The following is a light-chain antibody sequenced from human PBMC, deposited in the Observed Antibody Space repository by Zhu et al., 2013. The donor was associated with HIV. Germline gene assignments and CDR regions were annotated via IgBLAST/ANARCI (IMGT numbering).Light chain of an antibody. Sequence: QSALTQPASVSGSPGQSITISCSGSYSDVGSHDLVSWFQHHPDRAPTLIIYDVTKRPSGVSHRFSGSKSGNTASLTISGLQAEDEGDYYCSSYAGSNNWVFGGGTKLTVL. CDR3: SSYAGSNNWV. CDR2: DVT. CDR1: YSDVGSHDL. J-gene: IGLJ3*02. V-gene: IGLV2-14*02.